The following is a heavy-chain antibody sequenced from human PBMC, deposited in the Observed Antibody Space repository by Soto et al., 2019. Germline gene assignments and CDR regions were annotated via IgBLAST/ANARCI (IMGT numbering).Heavy chain of an antibody. CDR3: ARDSELRYFDWLPDAFDI. V-gene: IGHV3-21*01. D-gene: IGHD3-9*01. Sequence: GGSLRLSCAASGFTFGSYSMNWVRQAPGKGLEWVSSISSSSSYIYYADSVKGRFTISRDNAKNSLYLQMNSLRAEDTAVYYCARDSELRYFDWLPDAFDIWGQGTMVTVSS. CDR1: GFTFGSYS. J-gene: IGHJ3*02. CDR2: ISSSSSYI.